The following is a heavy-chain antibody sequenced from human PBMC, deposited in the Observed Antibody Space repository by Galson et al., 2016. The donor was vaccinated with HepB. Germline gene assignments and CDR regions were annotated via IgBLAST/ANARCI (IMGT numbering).Heavy chain of an antibody. Sequence: LRLSCAASGFPFSRFALSWVRQAPGKGLEWVSSITGRGGSTFFADSVKGRFNVSRDNSNNTLYLHLNTLRPEDTATYYCARGGGADRTNPFDYWGQGTLVIVSS. V-gene: IGHV3-23*01. J-gene: IGHJ4*02. CDR2: ITGRGGST. CDR1: GFPFSRFA. D-gene: IGHD3-16*01. CDR3: ARGGGADRTNPFDY.